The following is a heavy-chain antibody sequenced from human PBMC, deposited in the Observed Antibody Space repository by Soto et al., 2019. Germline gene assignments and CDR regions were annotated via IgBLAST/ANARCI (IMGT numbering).Heavy chain of an antibody. CDR3: ARDRSGGSNGSNTMDV. CDR1: GFILSDCA. D-gene: IGHD2-15*01. J-gene: IGHJ6*04. CDR2: ISSSSGVI. Sequence: EVQLLESGGGLVQPGGSLRLSCATSGFILSDCAMNWVRQAPGKGLEWVSDISSSSGVIDYADSVKGRFTVSRDNARNALYLQMNGLRAEDTAVYYCARDRSGGSNGSNTMDVWGKGTPVTVSP. V-gene: IGHV3-48*01.